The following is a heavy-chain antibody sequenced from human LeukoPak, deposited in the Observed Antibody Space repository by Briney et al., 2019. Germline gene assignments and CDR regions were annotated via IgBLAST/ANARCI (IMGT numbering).Heavy chain of an antibody. CDR1: GGSFSGYY. Sequence: SETLSLTCAVYGGSFSGYYWSWIRQPPGKGLEWIGEINHSGSTNYNPSLKSRVTISVYTSKNQFSLKLSSVTAADTAVYYCARFLQYSSSWYNWFDPWGQGTLVTVSS. CDR3: ARFLQYSSSWYNWFDP. D-gene: IGHD6-13*01. CDR2: INHSGST. V-gene: IGHV4-34*01. J-gene: IGHJ5*02.